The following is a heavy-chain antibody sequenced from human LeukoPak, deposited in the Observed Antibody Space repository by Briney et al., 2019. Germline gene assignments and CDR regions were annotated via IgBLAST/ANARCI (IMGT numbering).Heavy chain of an antibody. CDR1: GFTFSDYY. J-gene: IGHJ4*02. V-gene: IGHV3-11*06. CDR3: ARKVLSSSGTYSTFDY. CDR2: ISGSSSYT. Sequence: PGESLRLSCAASGFTFSDYYMSWIRQAPGKGLEWISYISGSSSYTNYADSVKGRFTISRDNAKNSLYLQMNSLRAEDTAVYYCARKVLSSSGTYSTFDYWGQGTLVTVSS. D-gene: IGHD1-26*01.